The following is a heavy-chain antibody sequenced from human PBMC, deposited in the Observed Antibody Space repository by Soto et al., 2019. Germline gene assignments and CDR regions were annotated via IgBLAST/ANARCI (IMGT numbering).Heavy chain of an antibody. D-gene: IGHD3-10*01. J-gene: IGHJ6*02. Sequence: HPGGSLRLSCAASGFTFSDFGMHWVRQAPGKGLEWVAIISYDGILKYYADSVKGRFTISRDTSKGAVYLQMNSLTPEDTAVYYCAKDFKVSGGHYGSLNYYYGMDVWGQGTTVTVSS. V-gene: IGHV3-30*18. CDR2: ISYDGILK. CDR3: AKDFKVSGGHYGSLNYYYGMDV. CDR1: GFTFSDFG.